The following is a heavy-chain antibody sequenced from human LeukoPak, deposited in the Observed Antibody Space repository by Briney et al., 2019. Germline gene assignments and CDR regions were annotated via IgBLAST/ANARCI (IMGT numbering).Heavy chain of an antibody. Sequence: GGSLRLSCAASGFTFDDYGMSWVRQAPGKGLEWASGINWNGGSTGYADSVKGRFTISRDNAKNSLYLQMNSLRAEDTALYHCAREITTVTTPHNWFDPWGQGTLVTVSS. CDR1: GFTFDDYG. CDR3: AREITTVTTPHNWFDP. D-gene: IGHD4-4*01. CDR2: INWNGGST. J-gene: IGHJ5*02. V-gene: IGHV3-20*01.